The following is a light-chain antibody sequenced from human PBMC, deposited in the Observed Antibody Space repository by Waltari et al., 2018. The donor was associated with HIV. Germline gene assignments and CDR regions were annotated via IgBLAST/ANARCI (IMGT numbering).Light chain of an antibody. V-gene: IGLV2-23*02. Sequence: QSALTQPASVSGSPGQSITISCTGTSSDVGSYNLVSWYQQHPGKAPKLMIYEVTKRPYWVSNRFSGSKSGNTASLTISGLQAEDEADYYCNSYATGSAWVFGGGTKLTVL. J-gene: IGLJ3*02. CDR2: EVT. CDR1: SSDVGSYNL. CDR3: NSYATGSAWV.